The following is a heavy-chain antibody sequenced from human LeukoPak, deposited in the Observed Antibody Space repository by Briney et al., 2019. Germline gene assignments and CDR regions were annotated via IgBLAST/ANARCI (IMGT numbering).Heavy chain of an antibody. D-gene: IGHD2-15*01. CDR3: ARDRDIVVVVAATGSYFDY. CDR2: IKQDGSEK. V-gene: IGHV3-7*03. Sequence: PGRSLRLSCAASGFTFTSYWISWVRQAAGKGLEWGSNIKQDGSEKYYVDSVKGRFTISRDNAKNSLYLQMNSLRAEDTAVYYCARDRDIVVVVAATGSYFDYWGQGTLVTVSS. CDR1: GFTFTSYW. J-gene: IGHJ4*02.